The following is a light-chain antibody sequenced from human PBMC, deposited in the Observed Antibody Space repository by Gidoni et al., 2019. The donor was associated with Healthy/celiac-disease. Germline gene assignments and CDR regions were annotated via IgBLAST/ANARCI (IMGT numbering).Light chain of an antibody. J-gene: IGKJ4*01. V-gene: IGKV3-20*01. CDR2: GAS. Sequence: EIVFTQSPGTLSLSPGERATLSCRASQSVSSSYLAWYQQKPGQAPRLLIYGASSRATGLPDRCSGSGSGTEFTITISRLEPEDVAVYYCQQYGSSPPLTFGGGTKVEIK. CDR3: QQYGSSPPLT. CDR1: QSVSSSY.